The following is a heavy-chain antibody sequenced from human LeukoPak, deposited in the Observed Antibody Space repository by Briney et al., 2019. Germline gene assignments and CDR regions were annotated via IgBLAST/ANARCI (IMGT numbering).Heavy chain of an antibody. CDR1: GGSFSGYY. J-gene: IGHJ5*02. CDR2: IDHSGST. V-gene: IGHV4-34*01. D-gene: IGHD3-10*01. CDR3: ASDHYYGSGTYYYNWFDP. Sequence: PSETLSLTCAVYGGSFSGYYWSWIRQPPGKGLEWIGEIDHSGSTNYNPSLKSRVTISVDTSKNQFSLKLSSVTAADTAVYYCASDHYYGSGTYYYNWFDPWGQGTLVTVSS.